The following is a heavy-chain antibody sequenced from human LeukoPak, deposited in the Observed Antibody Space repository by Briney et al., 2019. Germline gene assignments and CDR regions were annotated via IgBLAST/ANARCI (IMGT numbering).Heavy chain of an antibody. V-gene: IGHV3-30*02. CDR3: AKDREGYGYGYSFYPYYCDY. D-gene: IGHD5-18*01. Sequence: GGSLRLSCAASGFTFSSYGMHWVRQAPGKGLEWVAFIWYDGSNKYYVDSVKGRFTISRDNSKNTLYLQMNSLRAEDTAVYYCAKDREGYGYGYSFYPYYCDYWGQGTLVTVSS. J-gene: IGHJ4*02. CDR1: GFTFSSYG. CDR2: IWYDGSNK.